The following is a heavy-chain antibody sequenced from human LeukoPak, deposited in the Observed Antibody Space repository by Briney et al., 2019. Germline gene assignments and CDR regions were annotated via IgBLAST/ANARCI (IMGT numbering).Heavy chain of an antibody. Sequence: GASVKVSCKASGYTFTSYGISWVRQAPGQGLEWMGWISAYNGNTNYAQKLQGRVTMTTDTSTSTAYMELRSLRSDDTAVYYCARGTYYDSRGYSGVRLFDYWGQGTLVTVSS. CDR1: GYTFTSYG. V-gene: IGHV1-18*01. J-gene: IGHJ4*02. CDR2: ISAYNGNT. CDR3: ARGTYYDSRGYSGVRLFDY. D-gene: IGHD3-22*01.